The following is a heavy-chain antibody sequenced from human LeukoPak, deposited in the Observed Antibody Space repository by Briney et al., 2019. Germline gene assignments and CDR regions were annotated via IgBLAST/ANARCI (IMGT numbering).Heavy chain of an antibody. Sequence: ASVKVSCKVSGYTLTELSMHWVRQAPGKGLEWMGGFDPEDGETIYAQKFQGRVTMTEDTSTDTAYMELSSLRSEDTAVYYCALRTTLSGRNWFDPWGQGTLVTVSS. CDR1: GYTLTELS. J-gene: IGHJ5*02. V-gene: IGHV1-24*01. CDR2: FDPEDGET. D-gene: IGHD1-1*01. CDR3: ALRTTLSGRNWFDP.